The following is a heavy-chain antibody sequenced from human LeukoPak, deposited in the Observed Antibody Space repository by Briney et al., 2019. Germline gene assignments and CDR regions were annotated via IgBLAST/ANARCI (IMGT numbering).Heavy chain of an antibody. CDR1: GFTFSSYS. D-gene: IGHD6-19*01. CDR3: ARGDSSGWSAYFDY. CDR2: ISSSGSTI. Sequence: PGGSLRLSCAASGFTFSSYSMNWVRQAPGKGLEWVSSISSSGSTIYYADSVKGRFTISRDNAKNSLYLQMNSLRAEDTAVYYCARGDSSGWSAYFDYWGQGTLVTVSS. J-gene: IGHJ4*02. V-gene: IGHV3-48*04.